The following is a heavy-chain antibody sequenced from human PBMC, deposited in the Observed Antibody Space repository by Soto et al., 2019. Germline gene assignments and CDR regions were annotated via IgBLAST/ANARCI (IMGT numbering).Heavy chain of an antibody. D-gene: IGHD3-22*01. J-gene: IGHJ4*02. V-gene: IGHV4-34*01. CDR1: GGSFSGYY. CDR3: ARRQYYYDSSGYPFDY. CDR2: INHSGST. Sequence: SETLSLTCAVYGGSFSGYYWSWIRQPPGKGLEWIGEINHSGSTNYNPSLKSRVTISVDTSKNQFSLKLSSVTAADTAVYYCARRQYYYDSSGYPFDYWGQGTLVTVSS.